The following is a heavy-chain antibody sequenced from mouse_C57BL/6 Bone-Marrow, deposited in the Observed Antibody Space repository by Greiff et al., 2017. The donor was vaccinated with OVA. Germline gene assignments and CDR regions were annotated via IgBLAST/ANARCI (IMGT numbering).Heavy chain of an antibody. D-gene: IGHD2-4*01. CDR2: IRLKSDNYAT. J-gene: IGHJ1*03. CDR1: GFTFSNYW. CDR3: TVYYDPDWYFDV. V-gene: IGHV6-3*01. Sequence: EVMLVESGGGLVQPGGSMKLSCVASGFTFSNYWMNWVRQSPEKGLEWVAQIRLKSDNYATHYAESVKGRFTISRDDSKSSVYLQMNNLRAEDTGIYYCTVYYDPDWYFDVWGTGTTVTVSS.